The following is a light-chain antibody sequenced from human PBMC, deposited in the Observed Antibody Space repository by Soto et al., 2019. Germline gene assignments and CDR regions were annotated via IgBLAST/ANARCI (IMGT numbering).Light chain of an antibody. Sequence: EIVMTQSPATLSVSPGERATLFCRASQSVSSNVAWYQQKPGQAPRLLIYGASTRATGIPDRFSGSGSGTDFTLTISRLEPEDCAVYYCQQYGNSPITFGQGTRLEIK. V-gene: IGKV3-15*01. CDR2: GAS. CDR1: QSVSSN. J-gene: IGKJ5*01. CDR3: QQYGNSPIT.